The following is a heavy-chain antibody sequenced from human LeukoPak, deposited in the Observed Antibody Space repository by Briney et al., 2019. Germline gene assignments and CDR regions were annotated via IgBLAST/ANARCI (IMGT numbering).Heavy chain of an antibody. V-gene: IGHV3-33*01. J-gene: IGHJ4*02. CDR3: ARDYSTYFDY. Sequence: PGGPLRLSGAAPGFTFRSYGRPGVRQAPGKGLEWVAVIWYDGSNKYYADSVKGRFTISRDNSKNTLYLQMNSLRAEDTAVYYCARDYSTYFDYWGQGTLVTVSS. CDR2: IWYDGSNK. D-gene: IGHD1-26*01. CDR1: GFTFRSYG.